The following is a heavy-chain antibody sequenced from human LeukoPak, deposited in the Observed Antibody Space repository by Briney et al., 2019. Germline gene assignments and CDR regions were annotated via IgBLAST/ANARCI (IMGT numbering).Heavy chain of an antibody. V-gene: IGHV5-10-1*01. D-gene: IGHD2-21*01. CDR1: GYTFTDYW. CDR2: IDPTDSYT. J-gene: IGHJ4*02. Sequence: GESLKISCKVSGYTFTDYWISWVRQMPGKGLEWMGNIDPTDSYTNYSPSFQGHVTISVDESINTADLQWYSLKASDTAMYYCARHSYWGQGSLVTVSS. CDR3: ARHSY.